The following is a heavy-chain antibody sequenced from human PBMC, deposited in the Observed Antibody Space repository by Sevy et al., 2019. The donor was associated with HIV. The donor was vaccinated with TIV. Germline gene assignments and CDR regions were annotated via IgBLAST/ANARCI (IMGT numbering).Heavy chain of an antibody. CDR1: GFTFSSYA. J-gene: IGHJ4*02. CDR2: ISYDGSNK. V-gene: IGHV3-30-3*01. D-gene: IGHD3-22*01. Sequence: GESLRLSCAASGFTFSSYAMHWVRQAPGKGLEWVAVISYDGSNKYYADSVKGRFTISRDNSKNTLYLQMNSLRAEDTAVYYCARPYDSNYFDYWGQGTLVTVSS. CDR3: ARPYDSNYFDY.